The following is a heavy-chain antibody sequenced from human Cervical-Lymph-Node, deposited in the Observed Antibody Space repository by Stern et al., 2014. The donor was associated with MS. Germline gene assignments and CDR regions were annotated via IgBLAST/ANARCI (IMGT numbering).Heavy chain of an antibody. J-gene: IGHJ4*02. CDR3: ARGGGMYGDYLPFDY. CDR2: IYHSGST. Sequence: QVQLQQSGPGLIKPSGTLSLTCAVSGGSISSSNWWSWVRQTPGKGLEWIGEIYHSGSTNYKPALKSRRTIYTEQYKNLSSLQLTSVPAADTAVYYCARGGGMYGDYLPFDYWGQGILVTVSS. V-gene: IGHV4-4*02. D-gene: IGHD4-17*01. CDR1: GGSISSSNW.